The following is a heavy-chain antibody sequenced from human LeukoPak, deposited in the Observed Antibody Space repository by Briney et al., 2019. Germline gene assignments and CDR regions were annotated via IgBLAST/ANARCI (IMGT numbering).Heavy chain of an antibody. CDR2: IYHTGST. V-gene: IGHV4-4*02. Sequence: SETLSLTCAVSGGSITSTNWWGWVRQPPGKGLEWIGEIYHTGSTNYNYSPSLTNRVTILVDKSKNHFSLRLRSVTAADTAVYYCARGGYSSGLLDYWGQGTLVTVSS. J-gene: IGHJ4*02. D-gene: IGHD6-19*01. CDR1: GGSITSTNW. CDR3: ARGGYSSGLLDY.